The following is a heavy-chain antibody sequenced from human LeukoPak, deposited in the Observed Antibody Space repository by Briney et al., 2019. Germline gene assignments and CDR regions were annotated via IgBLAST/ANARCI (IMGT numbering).Heavy chain of an antibody. CDR1: GFTFTSCA. J-gene: IGHJ4*02. V-gene: IGHV3-23*01. CDR3: ARGPFDKPYYIDD. D-gene: IGHD3-10*01. CDR2: ISGTADGT. Sequence: PGRSLRLSCTASGFTFTSCAMSWVRQAPGKGLEWVSSISGTADGTYYADSVKGRFTISRDNSRNTLYLQMNSLGAEDTAVYYCARGPFDKPYYIDDWGQGTMVTVSS.